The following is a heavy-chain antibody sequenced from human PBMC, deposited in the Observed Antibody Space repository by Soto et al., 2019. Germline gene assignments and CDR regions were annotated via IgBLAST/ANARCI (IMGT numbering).Heavy chain of an antibody. Sequence: EVQVLESGGGLVQPGGSLRLSCAASGFTFSSYAMRWVRQAPGKGLEWVSAISGSGGSTYYADSVKGRFTISRDNSKNTLYLQMNSLRAEDTAVYYCARRGSGSYYDSWGQGTLVTVSS. V-gene: IGHV3-23*01. CDR2: ISGSGGST. CDR3: ARRGSGSYYDS. CDR1: GFTFSSYA. J-gene: IGHJ4*02. D-gene: IGHD1-26*01.